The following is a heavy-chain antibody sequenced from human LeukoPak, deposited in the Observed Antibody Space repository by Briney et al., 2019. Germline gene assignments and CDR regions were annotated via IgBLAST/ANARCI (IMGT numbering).Heavy chain of an antibody. D-gene: IGHD2-15*01. Sequence: PSETLSLTCTVSGVSISSSNSYWGWIRQPPGKGLDWIASIYDSGSTYYNPSLKSPVTLSVDTSKNQFSLKLSSVTAADTAVYYCASSVSGGSTFWFDPWGQGTLVTVSS. J-gene: IGHJ5*02. CDR3: ASSVSGGSTFWFDP. CDR1: GVSISSSNSY. V-gene: IGHV4-39*01. CDR2: IYDSGST.